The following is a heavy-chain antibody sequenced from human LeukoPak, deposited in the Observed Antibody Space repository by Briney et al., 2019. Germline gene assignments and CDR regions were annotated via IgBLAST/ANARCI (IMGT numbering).Heavy chain of an antibody. Sequence: PSQTLSLTCTVSGGSISSGGYYWSWIRQPPGEGLEWTGYIYHSGSTYYNPSLKSRVTISVDRSKNQFSLKLSSVTAADTAVYYCAREYGGKGSDYWGQGTLVTVSS. J-gene: IGHJ4*02. D-gene: IGHD4-23*01. CDR2: IYHSGST. CDR3: AREYGGKGSDY. CDR1: GGSISSGGYY. V-gene: IGHV4-30-2*01.